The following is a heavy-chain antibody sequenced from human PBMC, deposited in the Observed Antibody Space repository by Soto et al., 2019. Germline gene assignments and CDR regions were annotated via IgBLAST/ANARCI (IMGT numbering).Heavy chain of an antibody. CDR1: GGSISSYY. D-gene: IGHD6-13*01. V-gene: IGHV4-59*08. J-gene: IGHJ6*03. CDR2: IYYSGST. CDR3: ARQRPRDSSSWYAPYYYYYYMDV. Sequence: ETLSLTCTVSGGSISSYYWSWIRKPPGKGLEWIGYIYYSGSTNYNPSLKSRVTISVDPSKNQFSLKLSSVTAADTAVYYCARQRPRDSSSWYAPYYYYYYMDVWGKGTTVTVSS.